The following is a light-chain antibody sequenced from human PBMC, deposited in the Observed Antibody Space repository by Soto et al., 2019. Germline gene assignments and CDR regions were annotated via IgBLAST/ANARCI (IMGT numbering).Light chain of an antibody. J-gene: IGLJ1*01. Sequence: QSVLTQPPSVSGAPGQRVTISCTGSSSNIGAHYDVHWYQQLPGTAPKLLIYGNNNRPSGVPDRFSGSKSGTSASLAITGLQAEDEADYYFQSYDSSLSAPVFGTGTKVTVL. CDR3: QSYDSSLSAPV. V-gene: IGLV1-40*01. CDR1: SSNIGAHYD. CDR2: GNN.